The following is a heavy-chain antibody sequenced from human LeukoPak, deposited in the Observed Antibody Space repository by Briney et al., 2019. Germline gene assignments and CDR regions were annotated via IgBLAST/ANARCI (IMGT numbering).Heavy chain of an antibody. Sequence: ASVKVSCKASGYSFTSFAISWVRQAPGQGLEWMGWIDPKSGGTKFAQKFQGRVTMTRDMSFNTAYMDLRRLKSDDTAVYYCVRDMDRGQWLVRPYNWGQGTLVTVSS. V-gene: IGHV1-2*02. CDR1: GYSFTSFA. CDR2: IDPKSGGT. D-gene: IGHD6-19*01. CDR3: VRDMDRGQWLVRPYN. J-gene: IGHJ4*02.